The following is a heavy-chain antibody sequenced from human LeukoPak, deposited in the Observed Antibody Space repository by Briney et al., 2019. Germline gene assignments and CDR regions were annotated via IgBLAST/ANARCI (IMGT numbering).Heavy chain of an antibody. Sequence: GGSLRLSCAASGFTFSSYGMHWVRQAPGKGLEWVAVIWYDGSKKYYADSVKGRFTISRDNSKNTLYLQMNSLRAEDTAVYYCARDGTDCSSTSCYGTYYYYGMDVWGQGTTVTVSS. CDR3: ARDGTDCSSTSCYGTYYYYGMDV. CDR2: IWYDGSKK. V-gene: IGHV3-33*01. D-gene: IGHD2-2*01. J-gene: IGHJ6*02. CDR1: GFTFSSYG.